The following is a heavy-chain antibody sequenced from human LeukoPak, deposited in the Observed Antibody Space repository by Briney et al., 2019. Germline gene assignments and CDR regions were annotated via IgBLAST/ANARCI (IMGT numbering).Heavy chain of an antibody. V-gene: IGHV3-66*01. CDR2: IYSGGST. J-gene: IGHJ4*02. CDR3: ARERGY. CDR1: GFTFSSYE. Sequence: GGSLRLSCAASGFTFSSYEMNWVRQAPGKGLEWVSVIYSGGSTYYADSVKGRFTISRDNSKNTLYLQMNSLRAEDTAVYYCARERGYWGQGTLVTVSS. D-gene: IGHD3-10*01.